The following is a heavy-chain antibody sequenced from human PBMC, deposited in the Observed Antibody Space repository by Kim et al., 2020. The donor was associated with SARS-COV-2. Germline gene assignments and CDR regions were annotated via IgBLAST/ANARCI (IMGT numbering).Heavy chain of an antibody. CDR1: GCSFTSFA. D-gene: IGHD5-18*01. Sequence: ASVKVSCKASGCSFTSFAISWVRQAPGQGLEWMGWVIPYIGNANYAQKFQARVTVTTDTSTSTAYMELRSLRSDDTAVYYCARVRSNSPLYYY. CDR2: VIPYIGNA. V-gene: IGHV1-18*01. J-gene: IGHJ6*01. CDR3: ARVRSNSPLYYY.